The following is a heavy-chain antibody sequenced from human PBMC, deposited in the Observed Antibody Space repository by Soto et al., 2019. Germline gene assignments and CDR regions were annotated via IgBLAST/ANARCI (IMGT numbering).Heavy chain of an antibody. J-gene: IGHJ3*02. CDR3: AKLPDLRPVADAFDI. CDR1: GFTFSTYW. V-gene: IGHV3-74*01. Sequence: PGGSLRLSCAASGFTFSTYWMHWVRQAPGKGLVWVSRINSSGSNTYYADSVKGRFTISRDNSKNTLSLQMNSLRAEDTAVYYCAKLPDLRPVADAFDIWGQGTMVTVSS. D-gene: IGHD2-15*01. CDR2: INSSGSNT.